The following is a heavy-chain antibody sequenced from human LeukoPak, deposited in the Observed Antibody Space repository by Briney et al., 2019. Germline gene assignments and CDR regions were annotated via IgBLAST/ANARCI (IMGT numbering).Heavy chain of an antibody. CDR3: ARSVFSGVVAAQHEFDD. CDR2: IDFSGDYI. D-gene: IGHD2-15*01. CDR1: GFTFSTYW. V-gene: IGHV3-21*01. J-gene: IGHJ4*02. Sequence: GGSLRLSCAASGFTFSTYWMTWVRQGPGKGLEWVSTIDFSGDYIYYADSLKGRFTISRDNAKNSVHLQMNSLRAEGTAVYYCARSVFSGVVAAQHEFDDWGQGTLVTVSS.